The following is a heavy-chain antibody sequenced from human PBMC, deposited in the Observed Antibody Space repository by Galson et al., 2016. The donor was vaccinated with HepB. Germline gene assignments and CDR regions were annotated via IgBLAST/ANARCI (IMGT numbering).Heavy chain of an antibody. CDR1: GYIFTAFW. Sequence: QSGAEVKKPGESLKISCEGSGYIFTAFWIGWVRQMPGKGLEWVGIIYPADSDTRYNPSLQGQVTISADTSIRTAYLQWGSLKASDTAIYYCARPKTTWRGGYYDSTVYDACDNWGQWTMVTVSS. V-gene: IGHV5-51*01. CDR3: ARPKTTWRGGYYDSTVYDACDN. CDR2: IYPADSDT. D-gene: IGHD3-22*01. J-gene: IGHJ3*02.